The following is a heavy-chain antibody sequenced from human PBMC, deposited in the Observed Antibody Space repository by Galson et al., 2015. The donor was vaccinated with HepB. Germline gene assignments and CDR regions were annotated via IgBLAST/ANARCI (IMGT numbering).Heavy chain of an antibody. CDR3: TTPHYDFWSGYSDY. J-gene: IGHJ4*02. D-gene: IGHD3-3*01. V-gene: IGHV3-53*01. CDR2: SYSDGST. CDR1: GFTVSSDF. Sequence: SLRLSCAASGFTVSSDFMSWVRQSPEKGLEWVSVSYSDGSTYYADSVKGRFTISRDDSKNTLYLQMNSLKTEDTAVYYCTTPHYDFWSGYSDYWGQGTLVTVSS.